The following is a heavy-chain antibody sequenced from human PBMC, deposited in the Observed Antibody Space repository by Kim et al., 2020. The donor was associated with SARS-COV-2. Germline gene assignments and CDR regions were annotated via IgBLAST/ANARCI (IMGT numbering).Heavy chain of an antibody. CDR1: GFSFSVYW. CDR3: AREYS. CDR2: IKPDGSEK. V-gene: IGHV3-7*03. J-gene: IGHJ5*02. Sequence: GGSLRLSCAASGFSFSVYWVSWVRQAPGKGLEGVAAIKPDGSEKDYGESVRGRFTISRDNTKNSLSLQMDSLRAEDTAVYYCAREYSWGQGTLGTVSS. D-gene: IGHD2-15*01.